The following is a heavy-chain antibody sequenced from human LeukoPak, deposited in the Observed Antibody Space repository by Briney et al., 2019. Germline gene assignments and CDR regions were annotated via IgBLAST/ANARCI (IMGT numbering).Heavy chain of an antibody. CDR3: ANGGTGTFDY. D-gene: IGHD1-14*01. CDR2: IREDGTIT. CDR1: GFTFSTFG. Sequence: GGSLRLSCTASGFTFSTFGMHGVRPAPGSGLAGVAFIREDGTITYYGDSVRGRFSISRDNSKNTVYLQMDSLRTDDTSVYYCANGGTGTFDYWGQGTLVIVSS. J-gene: IGHJ4*02. V-gene: IGHV3-30*02.